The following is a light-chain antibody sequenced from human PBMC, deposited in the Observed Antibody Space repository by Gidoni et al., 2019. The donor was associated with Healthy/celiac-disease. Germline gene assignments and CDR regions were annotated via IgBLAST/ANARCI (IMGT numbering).Light chain of an antibody. J-gene: IGKJ1*01. CDR3: QQYNNWPLE. CDR2: GAS. V-gene: IGKV3-15*01. Sequence: EIVMTQSPATLSVSPGERATLSCRASQSVSSNLAWYQQKPGQAPRLLIYGASTRATGIPARFSGSGSGTEFTLTISSLQSEDFAVYYCQQYNNWPLEFGQXTKVEIK. CDR1: QSVSSN.